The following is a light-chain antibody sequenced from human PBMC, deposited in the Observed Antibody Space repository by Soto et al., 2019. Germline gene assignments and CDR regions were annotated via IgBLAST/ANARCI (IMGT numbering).Light chain of an antibody. Sequence: EIVLTQSPGTLSLSPGERAILSCRASQSINNRYLAWYQQMPGRAPRLLIHGASSRAAGIPDRFSGSGSGTDFTLTINRLEPEDFAVYYCHHYDNSPPFPFGPGTTVYI. CDR3: HHYDNSPPFP. V-gene: IGKV3-20*01. CDR1: QSINNRY. CDR2: GAS. J-gene: IGKJ3*01.